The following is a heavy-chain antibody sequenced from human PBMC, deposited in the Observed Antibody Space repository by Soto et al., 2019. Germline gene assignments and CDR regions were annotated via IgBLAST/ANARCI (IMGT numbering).Heavy chain of an antibody. V-gene: IGHV1-69*01. CDR1: GGTFSSYS. Sequence: QVQLVQSGAEVKKPGSSVKVSCKASGGTFSSYSINWVRQAPGQGLEWMGEIIPIFGTANYAQKFQGRVTITAVESTSTAYMELSSLRSADTAVYYCARDGGRHSGGIDYWGQGTLVTVSS. J-gene: IGHJ4*02. CDR2: IIPIFGTA. D-gene: IGHD1-26*01. CDR3: ARDGGRHSGGIDY.